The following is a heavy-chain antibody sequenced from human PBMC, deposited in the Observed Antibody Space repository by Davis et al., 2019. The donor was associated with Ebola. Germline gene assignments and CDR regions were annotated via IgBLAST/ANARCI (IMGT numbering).Heavy chain of an antibody. Sequence: MPSETLSLTCTVSGGSISSSSYYWGWTRQPPGKGLEWIGTIFYGGSTYYNPSLKSRVTISVDTSKNQFSLKLSSVTAADTAVYYCASGNSTDWYYYALDVWGQGTTVTVSS. CDR3: ASGNSTDWYYYALDV. V-gene: IGHV4-39*01. CDR2: IFYGGST. CDR1: GGSISSSSYY. D-gene: IGHD3-9*01. J-gene: IGHJ6*02.